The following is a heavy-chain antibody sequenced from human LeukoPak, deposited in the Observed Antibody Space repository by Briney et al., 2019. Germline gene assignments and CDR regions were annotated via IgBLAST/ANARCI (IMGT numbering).Heavy chain of an antibody. V-gene: IGHV3-23*01. CDR1: GFTFSGYA. CDR3: AREKYDSGSYLYGMDV. J-gene: IGHJ6*02. CDR2: VTGSGGST. Sequence: PGGSLRLSCAASGFTFSGYAMTWVRQAPGKGLEWVSGVTGSGGSTFYADSVKGRFTISRDNSKNTVYLQMNSLRAEDTAVYYCAREKYDSGSYLYGMDVWGQGTTVTVSS. D-gene: IGHD3-10*01.